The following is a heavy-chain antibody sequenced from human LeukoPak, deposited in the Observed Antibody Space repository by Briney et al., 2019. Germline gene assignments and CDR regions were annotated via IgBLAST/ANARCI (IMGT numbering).Heavy chain of an antibody. V-gene: IGHV3-23*01. Sequence: GGSLRLSCAASGFTFNSYAMSWVRQAPGKGLGWVSTISGSSFTTFDADSVKGRFTISRDNSKNTLYLQMSSLRAEDTAVYYCAKHWGTTVTYFDYWGQGALVTVSS. CDR2: ISGSSFTT. D-gene: IGHD4-11*01. J-gene: IGHJ4*02. CDR3: AKHWGTTVTYFDY. CDR1: GFTFNSYA.